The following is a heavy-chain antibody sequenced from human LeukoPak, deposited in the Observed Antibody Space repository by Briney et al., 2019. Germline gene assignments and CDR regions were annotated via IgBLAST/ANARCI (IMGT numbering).Heavy chain of an antibody. D-gene: IGHD5-12*01. CDR3: TRVLYGYAMRDAFDI. J-gene: IGHJ3*02. Sequence: GGSLRLSCTASGFTFGDYAMSWVRQAPGKGLEWVGYIRSRAYGGTTEYAASVKGRFTISRDDSKSIAYLQMNSLKTEDTAVYYCTRVLYGYAMRDAFDIWGQGTMVTVSS. V-gene: IGHV3-49*04. CDR2: IRSRAYGGTT. CDR1: GFTFGDYA.